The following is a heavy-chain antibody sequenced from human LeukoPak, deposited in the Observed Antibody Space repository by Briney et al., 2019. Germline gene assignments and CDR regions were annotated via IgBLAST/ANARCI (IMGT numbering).Heavy chain of an antibody. CDR2: IYPGDSGA. D-gene: IGHD1-1*01. CDR1: GYSFTSFW. CDR3: ARQLTNRYWYFDL. V-gene: IGHV5-51*01. J-gene: IGHJ2*01. Sequence: GESLQISCKGSGYSFTSFWIGWVRQMPGKGLEWMGIIYPGDSGARYSPPFQGQVTISADKSINTAYLQWSSLRASDTAMYYCARQLTNRYWYFDLWGRGTLVTVSS.